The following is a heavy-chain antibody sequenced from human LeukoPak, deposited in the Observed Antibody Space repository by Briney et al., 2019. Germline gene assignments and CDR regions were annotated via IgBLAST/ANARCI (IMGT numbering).Heavy chain of an antibody. CDR1: GYTFTSYG. V-gene: IGHV1-18*01. Sequence: ASVKVSCKASGYTFTSYGISWVRQAPGQGLEWMGWVSAYNGNTNYAQKLQGRVTMTADTSTRTAYMELRSLRSDDTAVYYCARDATWYGSGFYFDYWGQGTLVTVSS. CDR3: ARDATWYGSGFYFDY. D-gene: IGHD3-10*01. J-gene: IGHJ4*02. CDR2: VSAYNGNT.